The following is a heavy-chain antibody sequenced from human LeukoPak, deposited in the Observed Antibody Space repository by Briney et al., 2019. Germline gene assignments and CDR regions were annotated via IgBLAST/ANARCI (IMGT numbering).Heavy chain of an antibody. CDR3: ARYSVAVAGTFDY. CDR2: ISSSSSTI. CDR1: GFTFSSYS. J-gene: IGHJ4*02. V-gene: IGHV3-48*04. Sequence: GGSLRLSCAASGFTFSSYSMNWVRQAPGKGLEWVSYISSSSSTIYYADSVKGRFTISRDNAKNSLYLQMNSLRAEDTAVYYCARYSVAVAGTFDYWGQGTLVTVSS. D-gene: IGHD6-19*01.